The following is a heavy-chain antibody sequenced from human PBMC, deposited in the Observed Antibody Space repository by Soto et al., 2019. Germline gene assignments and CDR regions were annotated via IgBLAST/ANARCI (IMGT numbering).Heavy chain of an antibody. Sequence: QVQLVQSGAEVKKPGSSVKVSCKASGGNFRSQSISISWVRQAPGQGLEWMGRIIPVLGVANYAQKFQGRVTITEDKSTSTVHVEMSSLRSEDTATYYCARYRDVAAPGTVETNYYYGMDVWGQGTTVTVSS. CDR3: ARYRDVAAPGTVETNYYYGMDV. CDR1: GGNFRSQS. D-gene: IGHD6-13*01. CDR2: IIPVLGVA. J-gene: IGHJ6*02. V-gene: IGHV1-69*02.